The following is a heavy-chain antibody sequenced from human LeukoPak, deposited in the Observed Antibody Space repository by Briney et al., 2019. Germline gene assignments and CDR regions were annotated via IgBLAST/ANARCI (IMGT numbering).Heavy chain of an antibody. CDR1: GFTFSSYA. CDR2: ISGSGGST. Sequence: PGGSLGLSCAASGFTFSSYAMSWVRQAPGKGLEWVSAISGSGGSTYYADSVKGRFTISRDNSKNTLYLQMNSLRAEDTAVYYCAKGVREASIFGVVQNYYYGMDVWGQGTTVTVSS. J-gene: IGHJ6*02. D-gene: IGHD3-3*01. V-gene: IGHV3-23*01. CDR3: AKGVREASIFGVVQNYYYGMDV.